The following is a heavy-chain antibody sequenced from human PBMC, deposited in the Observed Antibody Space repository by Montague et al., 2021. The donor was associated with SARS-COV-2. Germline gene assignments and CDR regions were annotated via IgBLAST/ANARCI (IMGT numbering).Heavy chain of an antibody. J-gene: IGHJ6*03. V-gene: IGHV4-34*01. CDR1: GGSFSTYS. CDR2: IHHGGST. Sequence: SETLSLTRTVHGGSFSTYSWKWIRQPRGKGLEWIGEIHHGGSTNYNPSLKSRVTISADTSKNQFSLKLTSVAAADTAVYYCARLGDGVVPSPILGVGPYYSYYYMDVWGKGTTVTVSS. CDR3: ARLGDGVVPSPILGVGPYYSYYYMDV. D-gene: IGHD3-10*01.